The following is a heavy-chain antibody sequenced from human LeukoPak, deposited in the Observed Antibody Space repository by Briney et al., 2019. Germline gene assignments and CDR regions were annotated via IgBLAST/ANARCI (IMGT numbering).Heavy chain of an antibody. J-gene: IGHJ1*01. Sequence: SETLSLTCTVSGGSISSYYWSWIRQPPGKGLEWIGYIYYSGSTNYNPSLKSRVTISVDTSKNQFSLKLSSVTAADTAVYYCARGVYVLLWFGEPSGYFQHWGQGTLVTVSS. CDR1: GGSISSYY. CDR2: IYYSGST. CDR3: ARGVYVLLWFGEPSGYFQH. V-gene: IGHV4-59*12. D-gene: IGHD3-10*01.